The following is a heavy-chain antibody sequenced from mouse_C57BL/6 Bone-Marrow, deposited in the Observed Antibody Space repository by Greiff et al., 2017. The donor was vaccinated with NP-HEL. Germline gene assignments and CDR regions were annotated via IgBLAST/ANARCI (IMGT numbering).Heavy chain of an antibody. CDR3: AREGPYGNSYFDY. CDR2: IDPHSGGT. V-gene: IGHV1-72*01. Sequence: VQLQQPGAELVKPGASVKLSCKASGYTFTSYWMHWVKQRPGRGLEWIGRIDPHSGGTKYNEKFKSKATLTVDKPSSTGYMQLSRPTSEDAAVYYWAREGPYGNSYFDYWGQGTTLTVSS. CDR1: GYTFTSYW. J-gene: IGHJ2*01. D-gene: IGHD2-1*01.